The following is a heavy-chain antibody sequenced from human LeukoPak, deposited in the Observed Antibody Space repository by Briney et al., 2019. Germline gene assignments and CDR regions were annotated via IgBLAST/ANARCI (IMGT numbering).Heavy chain of an antibody. CDR2: IWYDGSNK. D-gene: IGHD3-22*01. CDR1: GFTFSSYG. Sequence: QPGGSLRLSCAASGFTFSSYGMHWVRQAPGKGPEWVADIWYDGSNKYYADSVKGRFTISRDNSKNTLYLQMNSLRAEDTAVYYCAKDREGSGYPGAFDIWGQGTMVTVSS. V-gene: IGHV3-33*06. J-gene: IGHJ3*02. CDR3: AKDREGSGYPGAFDI.